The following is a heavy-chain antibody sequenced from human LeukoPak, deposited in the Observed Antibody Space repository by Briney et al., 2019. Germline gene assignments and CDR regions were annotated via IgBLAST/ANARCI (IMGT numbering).Heavy chain of an antibody. CDR3: AREGDYYDSSGSFDY. CDR2: IYTSGST. V-gene: IGHV4-61*02. Sequence: PSETLSLTCTVSGGSISSGSYYWSWIRQPAGEGLEWIGRIYTSGSTNYNPSLKSRVTISVDTSKNQFSLKLSSVTAADTAVYYCAREGDYYDSSGSFDYWGQGTLVTVSS. D-gene: IGHD3-22*01. CDR1: GGSISSGSYY. J-gene: IGHJ4*02.